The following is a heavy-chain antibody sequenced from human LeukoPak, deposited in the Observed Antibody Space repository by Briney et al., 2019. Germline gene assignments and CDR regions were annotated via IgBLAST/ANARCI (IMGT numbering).Heavy chain of an antibody. J-gene: IGHJ4*02. Sequence: GGSLRLSCAASGFTFSSYSMNWVRQAPGKGLEWVSSISSSSGYIYYADSVKGRFTISRDNAKNSLYLQMNSLRAEDTAVYYCAIVRRAGSFDYWGQGTLVTVSS. CDR1: GFTFSSYS. CDR3: AIVRRAGSFDY. CDR2: ISSSSGYI. D-gene: IGHD6-19*01. V-gene: IGHV3-21*01.